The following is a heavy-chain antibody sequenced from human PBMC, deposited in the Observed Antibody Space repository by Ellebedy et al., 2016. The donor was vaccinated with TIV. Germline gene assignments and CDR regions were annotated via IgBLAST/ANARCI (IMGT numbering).Heavy chain of an antibody. Sequence: ASVKVSCKASGYTFTSYYMYWVRQAPGQGLEWMGIINLSAGSTNYAQKFQGRVTMTRDTSTSTVYMELSSLRSEDTAVYYCARGDKYYYDSSGYYYTYWGQGTLVTASS. D-gene: IGHD3-22*01. CDR2: INLSAGST. CDR1: GYTFTSYY. J-gene: IGHJ4*02. CDR3: ARGDKYYYDSSGYYYTY. V-gene: IGHV1-46*01.